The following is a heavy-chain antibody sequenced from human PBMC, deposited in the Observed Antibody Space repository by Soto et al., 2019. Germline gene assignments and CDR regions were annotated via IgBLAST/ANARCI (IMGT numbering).Heavy chain of an antibody. Sequence: PGGSLRLSCVASGFTFRSFAMHWVRQTPAKGLEWVAVISSDGSNKYYADSVKGRFTISRDNSRTTLYLQMNSLRADDSAVYYCASPDSYFEYWGQGTLVTVSS. CDR2: ISSDGSNK. CDR1: GFTFRSFA. J-gene: IGHJ4*02. CDR3: ASPDSYFEY. V-gene: IGHV3-30-3*01. D-gene: IGHD3-22*01.